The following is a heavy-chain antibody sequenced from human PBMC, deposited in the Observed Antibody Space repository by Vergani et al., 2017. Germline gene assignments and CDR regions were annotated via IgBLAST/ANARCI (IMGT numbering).Heavy chain of an antibody. Sequence: QEQLVQSGSELKKPGASVKVSCKASGYSFNNYAIHWVRQAPGQGLEWMGWINPTTGNPTYARAFTGRFVFSLDTSISTAYLQIGSLKAEDTAVYFCARAKRGRLAVGATDSWGQEPCSPSPQ. CDR1: GYSFNNYA. CDR2: INPTTGNP. D-gene: IGHD6-19*01. J-gene: IGHJ5*01. CDR3: ARAKRGRLAVGATDS. V-gene: IGHV7-4-1*01.